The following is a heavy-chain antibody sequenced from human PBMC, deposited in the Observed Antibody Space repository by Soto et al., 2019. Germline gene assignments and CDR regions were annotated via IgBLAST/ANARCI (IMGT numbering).Heavy chain of an antibody. CDR1: GGTFSSYA. CDR3: ARARSSGNGGGDGYPQAYWYFDL. J-gene: IGHJ2*01. D-gene: IGHD2-21*02. CDR2: IIPIFGTA. Sequence: QVQLVQSGAEVKKPGSSVKVSCKASGGTFSSYAISWVRQAPGQGLEWMGGIIPIFGTANYAQKFQVRVTITADESTSTGYMELSSLRSEDTAVYYCARARSSGNGGGDGYPQAYWYFDLWGRGTLVTVSS. V-gene: IGHV1-69*01.